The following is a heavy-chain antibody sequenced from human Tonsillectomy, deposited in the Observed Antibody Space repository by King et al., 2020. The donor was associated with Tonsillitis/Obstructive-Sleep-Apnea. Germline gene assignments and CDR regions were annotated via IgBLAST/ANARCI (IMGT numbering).Heavy chain of an antibody. CDR3: ARSVPTIDYYYYHYMDV. J-gene: IGHJ6*03. CDR2: IIPIFGTA. D-gene: IGHD5-12*01. V-gene: IGHV1-69*12. CDR1: GGTFRSYD. Sequence: QLVQSGAEVKKPGSSVKRSCKASGGTFRSYDISWVRQAPGQGLEWMGGIIPIFGTANYAQKFQGRVTITADESTSTAYMELSSLRSEDTAVYYCARSVPTIDYYYYHYMDVWGKGTTVTVSS.